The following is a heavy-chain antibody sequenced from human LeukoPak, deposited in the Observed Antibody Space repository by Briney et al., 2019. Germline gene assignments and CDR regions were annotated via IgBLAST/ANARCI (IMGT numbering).Heavy chain of an antibody. J-gene: IGHJ4*02. V-gene: IGHV1-2*06. D-gene: IGHD2-15*01. CDR2: INPNSGGT. CDR1: GYTFTGYY. Sequence: ASVKVSCKASGYTFTGYYMHWVRQAPGQGLEWMGRINPNSGGTNYAQKFQDRVTMTRDTSISTAYMELSRLRSDDTAVYYCARDDNCSGGSCERVDYWGQGTLVTVSS. CDR3: ARDDNCSGGSCERVDY.